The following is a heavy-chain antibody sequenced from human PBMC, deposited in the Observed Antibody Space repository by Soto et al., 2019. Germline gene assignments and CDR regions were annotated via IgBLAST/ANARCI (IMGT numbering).Heavy chain of an antibody. CDR3: VRQGDMAATPADAFDI. V-gene: IGHV5-51*01. CDR1: GRTCINHL. CDR2: IYPGDSDA. Sequence: PGVSLNLSCKVSGRTCINHLIAWVRQKPGKGLEWMGIIYPGDSDARYSPSFAGQVTISVDKSITTAYLHWSSLEASDSAVYYCVRQGDMAATPADAFDIWGQGTLVNVSS. D-gene: IGHD6-19*01. J-gene: IGHJ3*02.